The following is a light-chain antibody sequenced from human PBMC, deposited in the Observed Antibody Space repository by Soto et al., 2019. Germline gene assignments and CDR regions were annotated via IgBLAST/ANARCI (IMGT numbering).Light chain of an antibody. CDR3: QQYANSPIT. CDR2: GAS. Sequence: EIVLTQSPGTLSLSPVERATLSCMASQSTYSNFLAWYQQKPGQAPRLLIHGASTRATGFPARFSGSGSGTDFTLTISSLQSEDFAVYYCQQYANSPITFGQGTRLEIK. CDR1: QSTYSNF. J-gene: IGKJ5*01. V-gene: IGKV3-20*01.